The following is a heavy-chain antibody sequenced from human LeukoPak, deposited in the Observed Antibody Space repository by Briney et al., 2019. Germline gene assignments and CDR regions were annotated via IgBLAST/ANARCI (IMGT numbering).Heavy chain of an antibody. Sequence: SETLSLTCTVSGGSISSCYWSWIRQPAGKGLEWIGRIYTSGSTNYNPSLKSRVTMSVDTSKNQFSLKLSSVTAADTAVYYCAREFAIFGVATTYYFDYWGQGTLVTVSS. V-gene: IGHV4-4*07. CDR2: IYTSGST. J-gene: IGHJ4*02. CDR3: AREFAIFGVATTYYFDY. CDR1: GGSISSCY. D-gene: IGHD3-3*01.